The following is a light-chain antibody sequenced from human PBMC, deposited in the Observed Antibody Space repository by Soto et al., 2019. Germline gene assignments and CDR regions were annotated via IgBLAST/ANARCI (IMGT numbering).Light chain of an antibody. Sequence: QSALTQPASVSGSPGQSITISCTGTSSDVGSYNLVSWYQQHPGKAPKFVIYEGSKRPSGVSNRFSGSKSGNTASLTISGLQAEDEADYYCCSYAGSSTLWVFGGGTKLTVL. V-gene: IGLV2-23*01. J-gene: IGLJ3*02. CDR1: SSDVGSYNL. CDR3: CSYAGSSTLWV. CDR2: EGS.